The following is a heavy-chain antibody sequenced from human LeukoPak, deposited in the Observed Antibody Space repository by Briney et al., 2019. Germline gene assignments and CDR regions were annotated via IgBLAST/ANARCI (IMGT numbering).Heavy chain of an antibody. CDR1: GGSINNHY. D-gene: IGHD6-13*01. CDR2: IYYSGST. V-gene: IGHV4-59*11. CDR3: ARDAGSWSVFDI. Sequence: SETLSLTCTVSGGSINNHYWSWVRQSRGKGLEWIGYIYYSGSTNYNPSLKSRVTISVDTSKNQFSLKLSSVTAADTAVYYCARDAGSWSVFDIWGQGTMVTVSS. J-gene: IGHJ3*02.